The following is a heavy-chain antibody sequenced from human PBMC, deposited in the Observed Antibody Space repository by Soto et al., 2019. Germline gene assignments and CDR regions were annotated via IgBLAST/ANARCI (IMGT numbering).Heavy chain of an antibody. V-gene: IGHV4-39*01. CDR2: IYYSVST. Sequence: SETLSLTCTVSGGSIISSSYYWGLIRQPPGKGLEWIGSIYYSVSTYYNPSLKSRVTISVDTSKNQFSLKLSSVTAADTAVYYCARGTATTVTTPFDYWGQGTLVTVSS. CDR3: ARGTATTVTTPFDY. J-gene: IGHJ4*02. D-gene: IGHD4-17*01. CDR1: GGSIISSSYY.